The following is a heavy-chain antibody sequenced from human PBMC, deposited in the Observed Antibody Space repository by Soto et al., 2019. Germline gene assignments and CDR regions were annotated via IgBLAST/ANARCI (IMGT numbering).Heavy chain of an antibody. Sequence: QVQLVQSGAELKKPGSSVKVSCKASGGPFSDYAINWVRQAPGKGLEWMGGIIPVFATQNYAQKLQGRVTITADKSTSTAKMELRNFRSEDTAIEFWARDPNYGANSGLRLLDYWGQGTLVTVTS. CDR3: ARDPNYGANSGLRLLDY. V-gene: IGHV1-69*06. CDR2: IIPVFATQ. J-gene: IGHJ4*02. D-gene: IGHD4-17*01. CDR1: GGPFSDYA.